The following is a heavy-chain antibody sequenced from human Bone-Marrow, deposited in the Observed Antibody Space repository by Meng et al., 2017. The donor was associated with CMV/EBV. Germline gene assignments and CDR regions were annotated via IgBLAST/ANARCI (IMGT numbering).Heavy chain of an antibody. CDR1: GFTFSSYA. Sequence: GGSLRLSCAASGFTFSSYAMYWVRQAPGKGLEWVAVISYDGSNKYYADSVKGRFTISRDNSKNTLYLQMNSLRAEDTAVYYCARGLRSDDFWSGSDAFDIWGQGTMVTVSS. D-gene: IGHD3-3*01. J-gene: IGHJ3*02. CDR2: ISYDGSNK. CDR3: ARGLRSDDFWSGSDAFDI. V-gene: IGHV3-30*04.